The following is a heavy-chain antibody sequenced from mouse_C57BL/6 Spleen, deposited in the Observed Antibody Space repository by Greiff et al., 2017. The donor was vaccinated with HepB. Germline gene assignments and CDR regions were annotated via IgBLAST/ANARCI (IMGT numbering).Heavy chain of an antibody. CDR2: ISSGSSTI. Sequence: DVMLVESGGGLVKPGGSLKLSCAASGFTFSDYGMHWVRQAPEKGLEWVAYISSGSSTIYYADTVKGRFTISRDNAKNTLFLQMTSLRSEDTAMYYCASGAYYGSSFHWYFDVWGTGTTVTVSS. J-gene: IGHJ1*03. CDR3: ASGAYYGSSFHWYFDV. CDR1: GFTFSDYG. V-gene: IGHV5-17*01. D-gene: IGHD1-1*01.